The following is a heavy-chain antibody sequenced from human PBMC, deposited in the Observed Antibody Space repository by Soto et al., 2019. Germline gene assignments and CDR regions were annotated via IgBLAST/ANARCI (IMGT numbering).Heavy chain of an antibody. Sequence: GGSLRLSCAASGFTFSSYGMHWVRQAPGKGLEWVAVISYDGSNKYYADSVKGRFTISRDNSKNTLYLQMNSLRAEDTAVYYCAKAGSGWYIDYWGQGTLVTVSS. J-gene: IGHJ4*02. D-gene: IGHD6-19*01. CDR1: GFTFSSYG. CDR2: ISYDGSNK. CDR3: AKAGSGWYIDY. V-gene: IGHV3-30*18.